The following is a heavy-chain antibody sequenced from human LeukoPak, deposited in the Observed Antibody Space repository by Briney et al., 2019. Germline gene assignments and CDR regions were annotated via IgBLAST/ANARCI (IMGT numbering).Heavy chain of an antibody. Sequence: GGSLRLCCAASGFTFSSYGMHWVRQAPGKGLERVTFIRYDGSNKYYADSVKGRFTISRDNSKNTLYLQMNSLRAEDTAVYYCAKVSKGLLFTRDYYMDVWGKGTTVTISS. V-gene: IGHV3-30*02. CDR3: AKVSKGLLFTRDYYMDV. J-gene: IGHJ6*03. CDR2: IRYDGSNK. CDR1: GFTFSSYG. D-gene: IGHD3-3*01.